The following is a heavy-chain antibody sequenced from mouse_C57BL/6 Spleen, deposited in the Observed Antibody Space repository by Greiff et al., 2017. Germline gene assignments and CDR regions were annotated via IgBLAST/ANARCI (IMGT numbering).Heavy chain of an antibody. D-gene: IGHD5-2*01. Sequence: VQLQESGPELVKPGASVKLSCKASGYTFTSYDINGVKQRPGQGLEWIGWIYPRDGSTKYNEKFKGKATLTVDTSSSTAYMELHSLTSEDSAVYFCARYEYPYCFDYWGQGTTLTVSS. J-gene: IGHJ2*01. CDR1: GYTFTSYD. CDR3: ARYEYPYCFDY. CDR2: IYPRDGST. V-gene: IGHV1-85*01.